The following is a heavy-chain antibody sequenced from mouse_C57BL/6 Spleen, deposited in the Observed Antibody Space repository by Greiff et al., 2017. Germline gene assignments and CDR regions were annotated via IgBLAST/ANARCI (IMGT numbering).Heavy chain of an antibody. V-gene: IGHV5-4*01. Sequence: EVQLVEPGGGLVKPGGSLKLSCAASGFTFSSYAMSWVRQTPEKRLEWVATISDGGSYTYYPNNVKGRFTISRDNAKNNLYLQMSQLKSEDTAMYYGAKDIARGGGYFDYWGQGTTLTVSS. CDR2: ISDGGSYT. CDR1: GFTFSSYA. J-gene: IGHJ2*01. D-gene: IGHD2-12*01. CDR3: AKDIARGGGYFDY.